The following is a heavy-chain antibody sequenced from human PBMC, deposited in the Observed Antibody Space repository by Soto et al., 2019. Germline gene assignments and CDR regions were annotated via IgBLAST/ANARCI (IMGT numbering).Heavy chain of an antibody. CDR1: GVTFSRYP. J-gene: IGHJ4*02. CDR3: AQPVLRVVDTVAVATDGFGS. V-gene: IGHV1-69*01. D-gene: IGHD5-12*01. Sequence: QVQLVQSGAEVKKPGSSVRVSCKASGVTFSRYPISWVRQAPGQGLEWMGGIIPVSGTANYAQKFQGRVTFTADESTTTVCMELSSLRSEDAAISYCAQPVLRVVDTVAVATDGFGSWGQGTLVTVSS. CDR2: IIPVSGTA.